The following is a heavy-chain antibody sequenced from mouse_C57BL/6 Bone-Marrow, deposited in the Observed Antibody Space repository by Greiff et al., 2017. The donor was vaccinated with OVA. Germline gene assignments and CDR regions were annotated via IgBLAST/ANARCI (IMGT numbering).Heavy chain of an antibody. CDR3: ARERPPEIAY. V-gene: IGHV5-4*01. CDR1: GFTFSSYA. D-gene: IGHD2-12*01. J-gene: IGHJ3*01. CDR2: ISDGGSYT. Sequence: DVKLVESGGGLVKPGGSLKLSCAASGFTFSSYAMSWVRQTPEKRLEWVATISDGGSYTYYPDNVKGRFTISRDNAKNNLYLQMSHLKSEDTAMYYCARERPPEIAYWGQGTLVTVSA.